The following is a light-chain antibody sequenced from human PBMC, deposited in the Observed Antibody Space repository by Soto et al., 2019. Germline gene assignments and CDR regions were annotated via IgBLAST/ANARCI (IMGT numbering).Light chain of an antibody. V-gene: IGLV1-47*02. CDR2: SNN. CDR3: QSYDSSLTTFV. CDR1: SSNIGGTNY. Sequence: QSVLTQPPSASGTPGQRVFISCSGSSSNIGGTNYAYWYQQLPGAAPKLLMHSNNLRPSGVPDRFSGSKSGTSASLAITGLQPEDEADYYCQSYDSSLTTFVFGTGTKVTVL. J-gene: IGLJ1*01.